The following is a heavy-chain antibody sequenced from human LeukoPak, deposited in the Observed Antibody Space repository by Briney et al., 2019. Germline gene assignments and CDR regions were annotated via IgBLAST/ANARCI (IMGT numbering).Heavy chain of an antibody. CDR1: GFNFRDFA. V-gene: IGHV3-33*08. CDR2: IWYDGSNK. D-gene: IGHD2-2*01. CDR3: ARDDSRYCSSTSCYGENGMDV. J-gene: IGHJ6*02. Sequence: EPGGSLRLSCAASGFNFRDFAISWVRQAPGKGLEWVAVIWYDGSNKYYADSVKGRFTISRDNSKNTLYLQMNSLRAEDTAVYYCARDDSRYCSSTSCYGENGMDVWGQGTTVTVSS.